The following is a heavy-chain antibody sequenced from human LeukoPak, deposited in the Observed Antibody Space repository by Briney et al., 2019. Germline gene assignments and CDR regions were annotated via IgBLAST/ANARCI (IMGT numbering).Heavy chain of an antibody. Sequence: GGSLRLSCAASGFAFRNYWMSWVRQAPGKGLEWVANIKQDGSDKDYVDSVKGRFTISRDNAKNSLYLQMNSLTAEDTAVYYCAKWLTQYHYYMDAWGKGTTVTVSS. CDR1: GFAFRNYW. J-gene: IGHJ6*03. CDR2: IKQDGSDK. CDR3: AKWLTQYHYYMDA. V-gene: IGHV3-7*01. D-gene: IGHD6-19*01.